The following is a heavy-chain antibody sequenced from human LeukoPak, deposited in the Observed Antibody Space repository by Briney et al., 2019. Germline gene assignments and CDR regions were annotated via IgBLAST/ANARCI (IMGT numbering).Heavy chain of an antibody. CDR3: ARGPVSLWFGELSGYYFDY. CDR2: IIPIFGTA. D-gene: IGHD3-10*01. V-gene: IGHV1-69*06. CDR1: GGTISSYA. Sequence: SVKVSCKASGGTISSYAISWVRQAPGQGLEWMGGIIPIFGTANYAQKFQGRVTITADKSTSTAYMELSSLRSEDTAVYYCARGPVSLWFGELSGYYFDYWGQGTLVTVSS. J-gene: IGHJ4*02.